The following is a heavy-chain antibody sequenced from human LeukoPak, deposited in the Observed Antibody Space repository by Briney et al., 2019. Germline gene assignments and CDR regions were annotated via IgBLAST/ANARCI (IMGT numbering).Heavy chain of an antibody. D-gene: IGHD6-19*01. J-gene: IGHJ4*02. Sequence: ASVKVSCKASGYTFTSYGISWVRQAPGQGLEWMGWISAYNGNTNYAQKLQGRVTMTTDTSTSTAYMELRSPRSDDTAVYYCASLYSSGWYSYWGQGTLVTVSS. CDR1: GYTFTSYG. CDR3: ASLYSSGWYSY. CDR2: ISAYNGNT. V-gene: IGHV1-18*01.